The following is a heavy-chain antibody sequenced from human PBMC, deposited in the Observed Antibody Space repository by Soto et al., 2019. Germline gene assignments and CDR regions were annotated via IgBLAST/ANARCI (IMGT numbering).Heavy chain of an antibody. D-gene: IGHD6-6*01. V-gene: IGHV1-2*02. CDR1: GYTFTGYY. CDR3: ARAYEDSSSSGWFDP. J-gene: IGHJ5*02. CDR2: INPNSGGT. Sequence: QVQLVQSGAEVKKPGASVKVSCKASGYTFTGYYMHWVRQAPGQGLEWMGWINPNSGGTNYAQKFQGRVTMTRDTSISTAYMERSRLRSDDTAVYYCARAYEDSSSSGWFDPWGQGTLVTVYS.